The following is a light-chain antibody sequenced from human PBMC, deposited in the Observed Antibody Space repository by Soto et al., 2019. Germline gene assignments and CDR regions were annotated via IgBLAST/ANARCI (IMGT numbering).Light chain of an antibody. CDR2: EVS. J-gene: IGLJ1*01. CDR3: SSYAGSNNFV. Sequence: QSALTQPPSASGSPGQSVTISCTGTSSDVGNYNYVSWYQQHPGKAPKLMIYEVSKRPSGVPDRFSGSKSGNTAYLTVSGLQAEDEADYYCSSYAGSNNFVFGSGTKVTVL. CDR1: SSDVGNYNY. V-gene: IGLV2-8*01.